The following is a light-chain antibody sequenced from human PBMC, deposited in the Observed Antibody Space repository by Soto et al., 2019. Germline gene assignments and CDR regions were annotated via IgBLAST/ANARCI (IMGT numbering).Light chain of an antibody. V-gene: IGLV2-14*01. CDR3: GSWDSSLSAYV. CDR1: SSDVGGYNY. J-gene: IGLJ1*01. CDR2: DDD. Sequence: HSALTQPASVSGSPGQSITISCTGTSSDVGGYNYVSWYQQHPGKAPKLMIYDDDKRPSGIPDRFSGSKSGTSATLGITGFQTGDEADYYCGSWDSSLSAYVFGTGTKLTVL.